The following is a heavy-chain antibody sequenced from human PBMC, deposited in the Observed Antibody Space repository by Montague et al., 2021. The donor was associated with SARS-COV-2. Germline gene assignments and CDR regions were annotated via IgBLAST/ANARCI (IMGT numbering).Heavy chain of an antibody. J-gene: IGHJ4*02. Sequence: SETLSLTCAVSGGSISSSNCCCWVIQPPARGLVWFGEIIHSGSTNYNPSLMSRVTISVDKSKNQFSLKLSSATAADTAVYYCANRPTYSGSYHEYYFDYWGQGTLVTVSS. CDR1: GGSISSSNC. D-gene: IGHD1-26*01. CDR3: ANRPTYSGSYHEYYFDY. V-gene: IGHV4-4*02. CDR2: IIHSGST.